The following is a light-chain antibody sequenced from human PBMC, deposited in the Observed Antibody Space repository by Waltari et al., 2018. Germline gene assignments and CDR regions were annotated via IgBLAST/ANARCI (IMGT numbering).Light chain of an antibody. J-gene: IGLJ2*01. CDR3: CSYVGRSNSYVV. Sequence: QSALTPPASVSGSPGQSIPLPCNGNGGAVGAYDLVSWYLQHPGKAPKLILYEVNRRPSGVSSRFSGSKSGTAASLTISGLQAEDEGDYYCCSYVGRSNSYVVFGGGTKVTVL. V-gene: IGLV2-23*02. CDR2: EVN. CDR1: GGAVGAYDL.